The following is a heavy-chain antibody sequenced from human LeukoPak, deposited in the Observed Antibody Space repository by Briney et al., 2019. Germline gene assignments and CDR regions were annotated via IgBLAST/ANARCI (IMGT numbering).Heavy chain of an antibody. CDR2: IYYSGST. CDR1: GGSISSSSYY. Sequence: PSETLSLTCTVSGGSISSSSYYWGWIRQPPGKGLEWIGSIYYSGSTYYNPSLKSRVTISVDTSKNQFSLKLSSVTAADTAVYYCARVAIAAALYPFDYWGQGTLVTVSS. V-gene: IGHV4-39*07. CDR3: ARVAIAAALYPFDY. D-gene: IGHD6-13*01. J-gene: IGHJ4*02.